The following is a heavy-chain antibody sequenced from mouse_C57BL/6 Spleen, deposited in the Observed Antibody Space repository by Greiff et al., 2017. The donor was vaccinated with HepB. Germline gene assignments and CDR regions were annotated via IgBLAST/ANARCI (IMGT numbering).Heavy chain of an antibody. V-gene: IGHV1-82*01. CDR3: ARPLDGYYGFAY. Sequence: QVQLKESGPELVKPGASVKISCKASGYAFSSSWMNWVKQRPGKGLEWIGRIYPGDGDTNYNGKSKGKATLTADKSSSTAYMQLSSLTSEDSAVYFCARPLDGYYGFAYWGQGTLVTVSA. D-gene: IGHD2-3*01. CDR1: GYAFSSSW. J-gene: IGHJ3*01. CDR2: IYPGDGDT.